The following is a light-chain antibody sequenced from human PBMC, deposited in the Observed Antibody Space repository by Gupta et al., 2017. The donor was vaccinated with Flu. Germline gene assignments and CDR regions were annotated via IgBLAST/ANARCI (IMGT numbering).Light chain of an antibody. Sequence: EIVLTQSPGTLSLSPGERATLSCGASQTVSSNFLAWYQQKPGRAPRLLIYDASNRATGIPDRFSGSGYGTDFTLTISRREPEDFALYYCQHDGNSYSVTFGQGTKLEIK. CDR1: QTVSSNF. CDR2: DAS. CDR3: QHDGNSYSVT. V-gene: IGKV3D-20*01. J-gene: IGKJ2*01.